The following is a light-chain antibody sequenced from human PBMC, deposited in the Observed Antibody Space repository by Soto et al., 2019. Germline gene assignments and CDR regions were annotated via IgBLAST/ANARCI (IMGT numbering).Light chain of an antibody. Sequence: SVLTQPASVSGSPGQAITISCTGTSSNVGSYKLVSWYQQHPDKAPRFMFYEVTNRPSGVSHRFSGSKSGNTASLTISGLQAEDEADYYCSSYTTTSTYVFGTGTKVTVL. CDR2: EVT. J-gene: IGLJ1*01. CDR1: SSNVGSYKL. V-gene: IGLV2-14*02. CDR3: SSYTTTSTYV.